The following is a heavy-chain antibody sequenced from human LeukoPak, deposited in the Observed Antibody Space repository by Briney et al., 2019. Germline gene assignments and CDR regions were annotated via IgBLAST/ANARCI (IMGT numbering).Heavy chain of an antibody. J-gene: IGHJ6*02. CDR2: IYYSGST. D-gene: IGHD3-10*01. Sequence: SETLSLTCTVSGGSISSSSYYWGWIRQPPGKGLEWIGSIYYSGSTNYNPSLKSRVTISVDTSKNQFSLKLSSVTAADTAVYYCASYSGRLYYYYGMDVWGQGTTVTVSS. CDR1: GGSISSSSYY. V-gene: IGHV4-39*07. CDR3: ASYSGRLYYYYGMDV.